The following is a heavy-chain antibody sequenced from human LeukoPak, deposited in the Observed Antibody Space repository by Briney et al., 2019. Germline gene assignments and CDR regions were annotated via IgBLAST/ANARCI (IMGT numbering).Heavy chain of an antibody. D-gene: IGHD1-26*01. CDR1: GFTFSNYA. V-gene: IGHV3-23*01. Sequence: GGSLRLSCAASGFTFSNYAMSWVRQAPGKGLEWVSSVSSSGVNTYYADSVKGRFTISRDNSNNRLYLQMNSLRAEDTAVYYCARGVSGSYCFDYWGQGTLVTVSS. CDR2: VSSSGVNT. CDR3: ARGVSGSYCFDY. J-gene: IGHJ4*02.